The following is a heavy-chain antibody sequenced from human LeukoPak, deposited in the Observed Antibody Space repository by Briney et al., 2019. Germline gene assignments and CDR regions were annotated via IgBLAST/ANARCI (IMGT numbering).Heavy chain of an antibody. V-gene: IGHV4-61*02. CDR2: IYTSGST. CDR3: AREDGAALDVWRVNYYYYMDV. D-gene: IGHD3-3*01. CDR1: GGSISSGSYY. J-gene: IGHJ6*03. Sequence: SETLSLTCTVSGGSISSGSYYWSWIRQPAGKGLEWIGRIYTSGSTNYNPSLKSRVTISVHTHKNQFSLKLSSVTAADTAVYYCAREDGAALDVWRVNYYYYMDVGGKGTTVTVSS.